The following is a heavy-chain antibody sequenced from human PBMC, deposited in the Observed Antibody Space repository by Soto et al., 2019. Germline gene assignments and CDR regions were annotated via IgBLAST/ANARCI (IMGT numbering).Heavy chain of an antibody. V-gene: IGHV4-30-4*01. CDR2: IYYSGST. Sequence: SETLSLTCTVSGGSISSGDYYWSWIRQPPGKGLEWIGYIYYSGSTYYNPSLKSRVTISVDTSKNQFSLKLSSVTAADTAVYYCARGHPLLLWFGGAFGFDPWGQGTLVTVSS. J-gene: IGHJ5*02. CDR3: ARGHPLLLWFGGAFGFDP. CDR1: GGSISSGDYY. D-gene: IGHD3-10*01.